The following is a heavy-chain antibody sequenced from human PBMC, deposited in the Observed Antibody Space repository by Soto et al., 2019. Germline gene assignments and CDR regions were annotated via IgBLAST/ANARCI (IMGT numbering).Heavy chain of an antibody. CDR3: VKASKGYTGYDLDY. CDR2: ISGSGSST. D-gene: IGHD5-12*01. V-gene: IGHV3-23*01. Sequence: EVQLLESGGGLVQPGGSLRLSCAASGFSFSGYAMSWVRQAPGKGLEWVSAISGSGSSTYYSDSVRGRFTISRDNSKNTLYLQMNSLRAEDTAVYFCVKASKGYTGYDLDYWGQGTLVTVSP. J-gene: IGHJ4*02. CDR1: GFSFSGYA.